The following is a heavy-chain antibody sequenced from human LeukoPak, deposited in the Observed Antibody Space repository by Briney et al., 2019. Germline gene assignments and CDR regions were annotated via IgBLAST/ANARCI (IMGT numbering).Heavy chain of an antibody. V-gene: IGHV3-74*01. J-gene: IGHJ6*02. Sequence: GGSLRLSCAASGFTFSSYWMPWVRQAPGKGLVWVSRINSDGSSTSYADSVKGRFTISRDNAKNTLYLQMNSLRAEDTAVYYCARGIYYYDSFYYYGMDVWGQGTTVTVSS. CDR1: GFTFSSYW. D-gene: IGHD3-16*01. CDR2: INSDGSST. CDR3: ARGIYYYDSFYYYGMDV.